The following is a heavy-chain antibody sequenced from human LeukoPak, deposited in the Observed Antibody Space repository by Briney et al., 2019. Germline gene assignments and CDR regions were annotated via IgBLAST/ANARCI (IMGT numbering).Heavy chain of an antibody. Sequence: ASVKVSCKASGYTFTSYAMNWVRQAPGQGLEWMGWINTNTGNPTYAPGFTGRVVFSLDTSVSTAYLQISSLTAEDTAVYYCARARAHSYYYAMAVSGQGTTVTVSS. CDR2: INTNTGNP. CDR1: GYTFTSYA. V-gene: IGHV7-4-1*02. J-gene: IGHJ6*02. CDR3: ARARAHSYYYAMAV.